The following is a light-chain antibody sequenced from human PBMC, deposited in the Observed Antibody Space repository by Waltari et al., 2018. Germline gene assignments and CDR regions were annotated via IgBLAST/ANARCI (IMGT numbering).Light chain of an antibody. V-gene: IGLV7-46*01. Sequence: QAVVTQEPSLTVSPGGTVTPPCGSSTGAVTSGHYPYWFQQKPGQAPRTLIYDTSNKHSWTPARFSGSLLGGKAALTLSGAQPEDEAEYYCLLSYSGARQVVFGGGTKLTVL. CDR3: LLSYSGARQVV. CDR2: DTS. J-gene: IGLJ2*01. CDR1: TGAVTSGHY.